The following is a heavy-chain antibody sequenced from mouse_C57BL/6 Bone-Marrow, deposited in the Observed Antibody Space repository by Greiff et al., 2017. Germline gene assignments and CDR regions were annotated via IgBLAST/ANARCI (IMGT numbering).Heavy chain of an antibody. CDR2: IDPSDSYT. CDR3: ARILDYDYDGYDFDY. CDR1: GYTFTSYW. Sequence: QVQLKESGAELVMPGASVKLSCKASGYTFTSYWMHWVKQRPGQGLEWIGEIDPSDSYTNYNQKFKGKSTLTVDKSSSSAYMQLSSLTSEDSAVYYCARILDYDYDGYDFDYWGQGTTLTVSS. V-gene: IGHV1-69*01. D-gene: IGHD2-4*01. J-gene: IGHJ2*01.